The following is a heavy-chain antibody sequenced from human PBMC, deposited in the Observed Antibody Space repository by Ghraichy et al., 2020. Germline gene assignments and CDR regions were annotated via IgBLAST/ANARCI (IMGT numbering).Heavy chain of an antibody. D-gene: IGHD3-22*01. J-gene: IGHJ4*02. Sequence: GESLNISCAASGFTVSSNYMSWVRQAPGKGLEWVSVIYSGGSTYYADSVKGRFTISRDNSKNTLYLQMNSLRAEDTAVYYCARRYDSSGYPFFDYWGQGTLVTVSS. V-gene: IGHV3-53*01. CDR3: ARRYDSSGYPFFDY. CDR1: GFTVSSNY. CDR2: IYSGGST.